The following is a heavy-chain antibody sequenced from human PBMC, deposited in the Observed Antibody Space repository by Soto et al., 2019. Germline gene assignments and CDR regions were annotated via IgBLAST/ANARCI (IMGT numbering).Heavy chain of an antibody. CDR3: ARAYCSSTSCLSHYYCYMDV. CDR2: ISAYNGNT. Sequence: GASVKVSCKASGYTFTSYGISWVRQAPGQGLEWMGWISAYNGNTNYAQKLQGRVTMTTDTSTSTAYMELRSLRSDDTAVYYCARAYCSSTSCLSHYYCYMDVWGKGTTVTVSS. J-gene: IGHJ6*03. D-gene: IGHD2-2*01. CDR1: GYTFTSYG. V-gene: IGHV1-18*01.